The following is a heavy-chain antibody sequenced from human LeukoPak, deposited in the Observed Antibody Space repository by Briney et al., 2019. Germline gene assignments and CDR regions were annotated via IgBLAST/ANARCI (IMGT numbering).Heavy chain of an antibody. CDR2: IDSDGSDT. V-gene: IGHV3-74*01. CDR1: GFTFGSYW. CDR3: AKQGDSGGYYVLYYFDY. J-gene: IGHJ4*02. Sequence: GGSLRLSCAASGFTFGSYWMHWVRQAPGKGLVWVSHIDSDGSDTTYADSVKGRFTISRDNSKNTLYLQMNSLRAEDTALYYCAKQGDSGGYYVLYYFDYWGQGTLITVSS. D-gene: IGHD3-22*01.